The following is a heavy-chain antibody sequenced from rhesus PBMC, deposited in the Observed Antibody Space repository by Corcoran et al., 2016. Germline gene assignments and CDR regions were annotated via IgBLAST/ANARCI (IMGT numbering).Heavy chain of an antibody. J-gene: IGHJ4*01. Sequence: EVQLVESGGGLAKPGGSLRLSCAASGFTFSSYWMNWVRQATGKGLEWGSAINSGGGSTYYEDSVKGRFAISRDNSKNTLSLQMNSLRAEDTAGYYCAKARGYSSGWFFDYWGQGVLVTVSS. CDR3: AKARGYSSGWFFDY. D-gene: IGHD6-31*01. CDR1: GFTFSSYW. V-gene: IGHV3S25*01. CDR2: INSGGGST.